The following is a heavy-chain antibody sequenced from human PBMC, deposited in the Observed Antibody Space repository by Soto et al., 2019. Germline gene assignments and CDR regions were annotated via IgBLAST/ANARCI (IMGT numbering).Heavy chain of an antibody. D-gene: IGHD3-22*01. CDR1: GFTFTNAW. CDR3: VTGLSSASLDF. Sequence: EVQLVESGGGLVQPGGSLRLSCVASGFTFTNAWMTWVRQAPGKGLEWAGRLKGKADVGTINYAAPVKGRFTISRDYPKTTVYLEMNSLKTEDTAVYYCVTGLSSASLDFWGQGTLVTVSS. J-gene: IGHJ4*02. V-gene: IGHV3-15*01. CDR2: LKGKADVGTI.